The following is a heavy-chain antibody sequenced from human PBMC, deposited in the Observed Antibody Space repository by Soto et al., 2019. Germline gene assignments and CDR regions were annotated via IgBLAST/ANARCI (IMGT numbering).Heavy chain of an antibody. D-gene: IGHD1-1*01. Sequence: PSQTLSLTCDISGDSVSSNSAAWYWIRQTPSRGLEWLGRTYYKSKWYYTYAASVKSRITVSPDTSKNQFSLQLTSVTPEDTAVYYCARGSWDDVSGHYYMDVWDKGTTVTVSS. V-gene: IGHV6-1*01. CDR2: TYYKSKWYY. CDR1: GDSVSSNSAA. J-gene: IGHJ6*03. CDR3: ARGSWDDVSGHYYMDV.